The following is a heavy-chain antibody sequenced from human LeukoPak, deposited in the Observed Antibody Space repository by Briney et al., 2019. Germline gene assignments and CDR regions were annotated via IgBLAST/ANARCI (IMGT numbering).Heavy chain of an antibody. CDR2: ISGDGGST. CDR3: AKDIGDYLTTDV. Sequence: GGSLRLSXAASGFTFDDYAMHWVRQAPGKGLEWVSLISGDGGSTYYADSVKGRFTISRDNSKNSLYLQMNSPRTEDTALYYCAKDIGDYLTTDVWGKGTTVTVSS. CDR1: GFTFDDYA. D-gene: IGHD4-17*01. V-gene: IGHV3-43*02. J-gene: IGHJ6*04.